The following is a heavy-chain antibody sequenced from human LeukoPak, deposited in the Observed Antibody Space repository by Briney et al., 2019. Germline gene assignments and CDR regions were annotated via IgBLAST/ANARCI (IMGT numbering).Heavy chain of an antibody. J-gene: IGHJ6*02. D-gene: IGHD4-17*01. CDR2: SSAYNGNT. V-gene: IGHV1-18*01. CDR1: GYTFTSYG. CDR3: ARDPTVTSPNYYYYGMDV. Sequence: GASVKVSCKASGYTFTSYGISWVRQAPGQGLEWMGWSSAYNGNTNYAQKLQGRVTLTTDTSTSTAYMELRSLKSDDTAVYYCARDPTVTSPNYYYYGMDVWGQGTTVTVSS.